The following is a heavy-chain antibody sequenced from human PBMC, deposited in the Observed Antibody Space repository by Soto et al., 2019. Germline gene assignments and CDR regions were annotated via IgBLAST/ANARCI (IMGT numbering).Heavy chain of an antibody. J-gene: IGHJ4*02. CDR3: ARAGHPGRTPPSWD. V-gene: IGHV4-31*03. CDR1: GGSISSGGYY. CDR2: IYYSGST. Sequence: QVQLQESGPGLVKPSQTLSLTCTVSGGSISSGGYYWSWIRQHPGKGLEWIGYIYYSGSTYYNPSVKGRVTISVDTSKNQFSLKLSSVTAADTAVYYCARAGHPGRTPPSWDWGQGTLVTVSS. D-gene: IGHD6-6*01.